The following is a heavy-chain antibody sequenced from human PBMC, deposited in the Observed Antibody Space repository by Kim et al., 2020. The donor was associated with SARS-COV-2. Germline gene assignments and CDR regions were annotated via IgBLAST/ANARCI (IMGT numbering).Heavy chain of an antibody. CDR1: GFTFNNYF. J-gene: IGHJ3*02. CDR2: IDQDGSEK. CDR3: ATYKGPRVGGVDI. D-gene: IGHD3-16*01. V-gene: IGHV3-7*01. Sequence: GGSLRLSCEASGFTFNNYFMAWVRQAPGKGLEWVANIDQDGSEKNYVDSVKGRFMISRDNPKNSLYLQMNSLRVEDTAVYYCATYKGPRVGGVDIWGQGTMVTVSS.